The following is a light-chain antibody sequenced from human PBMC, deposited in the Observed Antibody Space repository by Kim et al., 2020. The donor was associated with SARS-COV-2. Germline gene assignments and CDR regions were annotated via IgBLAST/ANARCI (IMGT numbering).Light chain of an antibody. CDR1: QSISSW. CDR2: DAS. V-gene: IGKV1-5*01. CDR3: QHYDSYPLT. J-gene: IGKJ4*01. Sequence: DIQMTQSPSTLSASVGDRVTITCRASQSISSWLAWYQQKPGKAPNLLIYDASVLESGVPSRFSGRGAGTEFTLTISSLQPDDFATYYCQHYDSYPLTFGGGTKVEIK.